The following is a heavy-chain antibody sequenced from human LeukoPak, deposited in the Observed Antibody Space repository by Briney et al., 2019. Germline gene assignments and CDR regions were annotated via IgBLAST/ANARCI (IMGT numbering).Heavy chain of an antibody. V-gene: IGHV3-15*01. D-gene: IGHD2-2*01. CDR3: TTEACSRTSCYGEFDY. Sequence: GGSLRLSCAASGFTFSNAWMSWVRQAPGKGLEWVGRIRSKTDGGTTDYAAPVKGRFTISRDDSKNTLYLQMNSLKTEDTAVYYCTTEACSRTSCYGEFDYWGQGTLVTVSS. CDR1: GFTFSNAW. J-gene: IGHJ4*02. CDR2: IRSKTDGGTT.